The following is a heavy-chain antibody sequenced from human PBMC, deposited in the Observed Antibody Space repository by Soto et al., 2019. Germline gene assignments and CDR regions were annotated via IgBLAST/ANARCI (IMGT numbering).Heavy chain of an antibody. CDR1: GFSLSTSGMC. J-gene: IGHJ6*02. CDR3: ARIPSSQYYYDSSGYPDV. D-gene: IGHD3-22*01. Sequence: GSGPTLVNPTQTLTLTCTFSGFSLSTSGMCVSWIRQPPGKALEWLALIDWDDDKYYSTSLKTRLTISKDTSKNQVVLTMTNMDPVDSATYFCARIPSSQYYYDSSGYPDVWGQGTTVTVSS. V-gene: IGHV2-70*01. CDR2: IDWDDDK.